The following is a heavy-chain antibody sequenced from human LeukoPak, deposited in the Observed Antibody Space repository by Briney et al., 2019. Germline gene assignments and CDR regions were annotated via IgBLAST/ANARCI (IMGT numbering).Heavy chain of an antibody. D-gene: IGHD3-10*01. CDR1: GDFITAYY. CDR3: AGYYGSGSL. Sequence: SETLSLTCTVSGDFITAYYWSWIRQPPGKGLEWIGYIYYSGRTSYNPSLKSRVTISVDTSKNQFSLKLSSVTAADTAVYYCAGYYGSGSLWGQGTLVTVSS. CDR2: IYYSGRT. J-gene: IGHJ4*02. V-gene: IGHV4-59*12.